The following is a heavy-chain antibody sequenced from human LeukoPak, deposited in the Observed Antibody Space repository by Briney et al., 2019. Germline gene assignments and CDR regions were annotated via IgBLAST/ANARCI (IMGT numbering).Heavy chain of an antibody. CDR3: ATELRWKDH. Sequence: ASVKVSCKASGGTFNSHAINWVRQATGQGLEWMGYMKPNSGNTGYAQKFQGRVTMTRDTSISTAYMELSSLTSEDTAVYYCATELRWKDHWGQGTLVTVSS. D-gene: IGHD4-23*01. J-gene: IGHJ4*02. CDR2: MKPNSGNT. CDR1: GGTFNSHA. V-gene: IGHV1-8*02.